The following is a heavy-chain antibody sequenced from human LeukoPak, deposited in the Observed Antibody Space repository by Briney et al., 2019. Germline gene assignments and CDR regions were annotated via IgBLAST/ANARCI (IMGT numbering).Heavy chain of an antibody. CDR2: MNPNSGNT. V-gene: IGHV1-8*01. D-gene: IGHD5-24*01. CDR3: ARVERWLHGGTWDYYYYMDV. J-gene: IGHJ6*03. Sequence: ASVKVSCKASGYTFTSYDINWVRQATGQGLEWMGWMNPNSGNTGYAQKFQGRVTMTRNTSISTAYMELSSLRSEDTAVYYCARVERWLHGGTWDYYYYMDVWGKGTTVTVSS. CDR1: GYTFTSYD.